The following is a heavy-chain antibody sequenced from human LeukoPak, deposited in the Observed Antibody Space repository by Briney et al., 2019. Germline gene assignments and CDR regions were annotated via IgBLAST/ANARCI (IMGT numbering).Heavy chain of an antibody. J-gene: IGHJ5*01. CDR1: GGSISSGHYY. Sequence: SQTLSLTCNVSGGSISSGHYYWSWIRQPAGKGLEWIGRIYTRGSTNYNPSLKSRVTMSVDTSKNQFSLKLSSVTAADTAVYYCATDGMVRGPDAWFDSWGQGTLVTVSS. V-gene: IGHV4-61*02. CDR2: IYTRGST. D-gene: IGHD3-10*01. CDR3: ATDGMVRGPDAWFDS.